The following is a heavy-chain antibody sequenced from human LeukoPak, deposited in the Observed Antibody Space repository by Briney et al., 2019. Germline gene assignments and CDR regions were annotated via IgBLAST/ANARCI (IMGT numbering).Heavy chain of an antibody. J-gene: IGHJ6*03. V-gene: IGHV1-8*03. CDR3: TTDPRVVVPAAMYAGSVSYYYYYMDV. D-gene: IGHD2-2*01. CDR2: MNPNSGNT. CDR1: GCTFTSYD. Sequence: GASVKVSCKASGCTFTSYDINWVRQATGQGLEWLGWMNPNSGNTGYAQKFQGRVTITRNTSISTAYMELSSLRSEDTAVYYCTTDPRVVVPAAMYAGSVSYYYYYMDVWGKGTTVTISS.